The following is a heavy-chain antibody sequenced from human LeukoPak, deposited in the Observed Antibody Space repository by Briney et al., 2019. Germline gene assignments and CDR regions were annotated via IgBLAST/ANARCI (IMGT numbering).Heavy chain of an antibody. J-gene: IGHJ4*02. Sequence: PSETLSLTCAVYGGSFSGYYWNWFRQPPGKGLEWIGEINHDRVLHYNPSLKSRVTISVDASKNQFSLRLNSVTAADTAVYFCARRAYSAAYWKHFDYWGQGTLVTVSS. CDR2: INHDRVL. CDR1: GGSFSGYY. D-gene: IGHD1-1*01. V-gene: IGHV4-34*01. CDR3: ARRAYSAAYWKHFDY.